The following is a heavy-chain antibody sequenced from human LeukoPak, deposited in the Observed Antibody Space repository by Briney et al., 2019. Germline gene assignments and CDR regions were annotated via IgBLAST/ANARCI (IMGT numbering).Heavy chain of an antibody. Sequence: GGSLRLSCAASGFTFDDYARHWVRQAPGKGLEWVSGISWNSGSIGYADSVRGRFTISRDNAKNSLYLQMNSLRAEDTALYYCAKDPSYYYGSGTLDVWGKGTTVTVSS. CDR1: GFTFDDYA. J-gene: IGHJ6*04. CDR2: ISWNSGSI. V-gene: IGHV3-9*01. D-gene: IGHD3-10*01. CDR3: AKDPSYYYGSGTLDV.